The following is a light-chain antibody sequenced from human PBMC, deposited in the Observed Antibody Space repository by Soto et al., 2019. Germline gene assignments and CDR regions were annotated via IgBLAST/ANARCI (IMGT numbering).Light chain of an antibody. CDR3: TSWTTSTSLI. V-gene: IGLV2-14*01. CDR2: EVN. J-gene: IGLJ2*01. Sequence: QSALTQPASVSGSPGQSITISCTGTSSDIGAYNYVSWYQQHPGKAPKLMIYEVNMRPSGVSNRFSGSKSGNTASLTISGLHAEDEADYYCTSWTTSTSLIFGGGTKVTVL. CDR1: SSDIGAYNY.